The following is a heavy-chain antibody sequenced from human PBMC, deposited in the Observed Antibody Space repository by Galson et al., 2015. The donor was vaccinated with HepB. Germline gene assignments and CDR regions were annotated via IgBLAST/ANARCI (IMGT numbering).Heavy chain of an antibody. V-gene: IGHV3-23*01. CDR1: GFTFSSYA. CDR2: ISGSGGST. CDR3: AKDYPGFDYAPEYNWFDP. D-gene: IGHD3-9*01. Sequence: SLRLSCAASGFTFSSYAMSWVRQAPGKGLEWVSAISGSGGSTYYADSVKGRFTISRDNSKNTLYLQMNSLRAEDTAVYYCAKDYPGFDYAPEYNWFDPWGQGTLVTVSS. J-gene: IGHJ5*02.